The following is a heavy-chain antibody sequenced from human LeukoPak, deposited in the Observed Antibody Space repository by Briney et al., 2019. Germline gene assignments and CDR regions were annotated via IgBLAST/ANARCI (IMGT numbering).Heavy chain of an antibody. CDR2: IKADGSEK. CDR1: GFTFGTAW. J-gene: IGHJ4*02. CDR3: SFSLNY. Sequence: GGSLRLSCAASGFTFGTAWMDWVRQAPGKGLEWVANIKADGSEKYYVDPVKGRFTISRDNAKNSLYLQMNSLRAEDTAVYYCSFSLNYWGQGTLVTVSS. V-gene: IGHV3-7*01.